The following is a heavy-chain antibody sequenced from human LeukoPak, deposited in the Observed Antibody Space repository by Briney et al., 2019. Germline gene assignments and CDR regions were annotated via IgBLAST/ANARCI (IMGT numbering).Heavy chain of an antibody. V-gene: IGHV1-69*05. D-gene: IGHD3-3*01. CDR3: ASRSTYYDFWSGYSYYYYMDV. CDR1: GGTFSSYA. Sequence: SVKVSCKASGGTFSSYAISWVRQAPGQGLEWMGGIIPIFGTANYAQKFQGRVTITTDESTSTAYMELSSLRSEDTAVYYCASRSTYYDFWSGYSYYYYMDVWGKGTTVTVSS. CDR2: IIPIFGTA. J-gene: IGHJ6*03.